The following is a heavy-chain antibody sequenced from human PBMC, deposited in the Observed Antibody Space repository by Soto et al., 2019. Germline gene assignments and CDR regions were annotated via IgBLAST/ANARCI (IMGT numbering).Heavy chain of an antibody. J-gene: IGHJ4*02. CDR3: AKALRGVIIDFDS. V-gene: IGHV3-23*01. CDR1: GFTFTNYG. Sequence: GGSLRLSCAASGFTFTNYGMHWVRQAPGKGLEWVSAISGSGDITYYADSVKGRFTISRDNSKNTLDLQMNSLRADDTAVYYCAKALRGVIIDFDSWGQGTLVTVSS. D-gene: IGHD3-10*01. CDR2: ISGSGDIT.